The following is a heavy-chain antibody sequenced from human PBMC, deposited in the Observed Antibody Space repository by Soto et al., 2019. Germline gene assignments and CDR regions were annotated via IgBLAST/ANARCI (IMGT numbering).Heavy chain of an antibody. J-gene: IGHJ4*02. CDR3: VRIQGPVTPIDS. CDR2: IYYSGRT. D-gene: IGHD4-17*01. Sequence: SETLSLTCTVSGGSISSSSFYWGWIRQSPGRGLEWIGTIYYSGRTYYKQSLKSQVNISVDTSKKKISLKVNSVTAAKTDVYYCVRIQGPVTPIDSWGLGTLVTVSS. CDR1: GGSISSSSFY. V-gene: IGHV4-39*01.